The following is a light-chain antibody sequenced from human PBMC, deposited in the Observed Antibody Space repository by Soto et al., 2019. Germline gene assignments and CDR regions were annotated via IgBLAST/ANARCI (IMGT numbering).Light chain of an antibody. CDR3: QQSYSSWWT. V-gene: IGKV1-39*01. Sequence: IQMTQSPSSLSASVGDRVTITCRASQGIGNSLGWFQQKPGKAPNLLIYAASSLQSGVPSRFSGSGSGTDFTLTISSLQREDFATYYCQQSYSSWWTFGQGTKVDI. CDR2: AAS. J-gene: IGKJ1*01. CDR1: QGIGNS.